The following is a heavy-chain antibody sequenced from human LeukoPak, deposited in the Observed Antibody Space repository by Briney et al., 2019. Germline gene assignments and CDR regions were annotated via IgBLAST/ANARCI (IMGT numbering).Heavy chain of an antibody. CDR2: IWYDGSNK. CDR3: ARVHMPYQQMFGWFDP. Sequence: GGSLRLSCAASGFTFSSYGMHWVRQAPGKGLEWVAVIWYDGSNKYYADSVKGRFTISRDNSKNTLYLQMNSLRAEDTAVYYSARVHMPYQQMFGWFDPWGQGTLVTVSS. V-gene: IGHV3-33*01. D-gene: IGHD3-10*02. J-gene: IGHJ5*02. CDR1: GFTFSSYG.